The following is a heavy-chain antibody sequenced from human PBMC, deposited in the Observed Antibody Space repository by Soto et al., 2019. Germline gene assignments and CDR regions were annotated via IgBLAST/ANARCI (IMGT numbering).Heavy chain of an antibody. Sequence: ASVKVSCKASGYTFTSYGISWVRQAPGQGLEWMGWISAYNGNTNYAQKLQGRVTMTTDTSTSTAYMELRSLRSDDTAVYYCAREWGGDRRSEGILLWFGASYGMDVWGQGTTVTVSS. CDR1: GYTFTSYG. D-gene: IGHD3-10*01. CDR2: ISAYNGNT. J-gene: IGHJ6*02. CDR3: AREWGGDRRSEGILLWFGASYGMDV. V-gene: IGHV1-18*01.